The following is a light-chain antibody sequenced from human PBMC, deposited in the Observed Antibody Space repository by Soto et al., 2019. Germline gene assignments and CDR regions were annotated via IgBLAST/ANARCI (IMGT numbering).Light chain of an antibody. Sequence: DIQMTQSPSSLSASVGDRVTITCRASQTISTYLNWYQQRPGKAPKLLIYAASTLLSGVPLRFTGGGSGTYFTLTIDSLQPEDFATYYCQQSYSSPWTFGQGTKVEMK. V-gene: IGKV1-39*01. CDR2: AAS. CDR1: QTISTY. CDR3: QQSYSSPWT. J-gene: IGKJ1*01.